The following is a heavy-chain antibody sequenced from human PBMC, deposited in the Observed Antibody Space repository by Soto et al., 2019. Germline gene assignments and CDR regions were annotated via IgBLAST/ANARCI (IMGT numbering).Heavy chain of an antibody. CDR1: GFTFSSYA. Sequence: SLRLSCAASGFTFSSYAMSWVRQAPGKGLEWVSGIRGSGGSTNYADSVKGRFTISRDNSRNTLYLQMNSLRAEDTAVYYCAKDPLSTTSCPYYYCGMDVWGQGTTVTVSS. V-gene: IGHV3-23*01. CDR2: IRGSGGST. CDR3: AKDPLSTTSCPYYYCGMDV. D-gene: IGHD2-2*01. J-gene: IGHJ6*02.